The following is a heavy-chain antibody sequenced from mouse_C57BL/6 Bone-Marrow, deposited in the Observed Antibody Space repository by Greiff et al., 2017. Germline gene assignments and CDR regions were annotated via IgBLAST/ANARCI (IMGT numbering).Heavy chain of an antibody. CDR3: GRYRNDGSYWYFDV. CDR1: GFTFTDYY. Sequence: EVQGVESGGGLVQPGGSLRLSCATSGFTFTDYYMSWVRQPPGKALEWLGFIRNEANGYTTEYSASVKGLFTIARDNSQCILYLQMNTLRAEDSATDYYGRYRNDGSYWYFDVWGAGTTVTVSS. V-gene: IGHV7-3*02. J-gene: IGHJ1*01. D-gene: IGHD2-3*01. CDR2: IRNEANGYTT.